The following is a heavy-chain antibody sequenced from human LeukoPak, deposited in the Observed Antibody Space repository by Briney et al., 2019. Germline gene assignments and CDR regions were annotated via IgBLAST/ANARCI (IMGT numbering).Heavy chain of an antibody. CDR2: ISYDGSNK. CDR3: AKAPPAAGNFLN. CDR1: GFTFSSYA. J-gene: IGHJ4*02. Sequence: GGSLRLSCAASGFTFSSYAMHWVRQAPGKGLEWVAVISYDGSNKYYADSVKGRFTISRDNSKNTLYLQMNSLRAEDTAVYYCAKAPPAAGNFLNWGQGTLVTVSS. D-gene: IGHD6-13*01. V-gene: IGHV3-30-3*01.